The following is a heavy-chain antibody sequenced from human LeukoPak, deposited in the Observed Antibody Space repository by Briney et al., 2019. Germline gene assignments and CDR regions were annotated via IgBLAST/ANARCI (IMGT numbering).Heavy chain of an antibody. D-gene: IGHD3-10*02. CDR3: AELGITMIGGV. V-gene: IGHV3-48*01. CDR2: ISSSSSTI. J-gene: IGHJ6*04. CDR1: GFTFSSYR. Sequence: GGSLRLSCAASGFTFSSYRMNWVRQAPGKGLEWVSYISSSSSTIYYADSVKGRFTISRDNAKNSLYLQMNSLRAEDTAVYYCAELGITMIGGVWGKGTTVTISS.